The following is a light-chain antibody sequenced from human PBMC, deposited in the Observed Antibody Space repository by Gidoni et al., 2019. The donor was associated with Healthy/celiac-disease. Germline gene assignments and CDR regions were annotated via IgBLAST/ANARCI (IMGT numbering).Light chain of an antibody. CDR2: GAS. CDR3: QQYGSSPPIT. J-gene: IGKJ5*01. CDR1: QSVSSSY. V-gene: IGKV3-20*01. Sequence: EIVLTQSPGTLSLSPGERATLSCRASQSVSSSYLAWYQQKPGQAPRLLIYGASSRATGIPDRFSGSGSGTDFNLTISRLEPEDFAVYYWQQYGSSPPITFGQGTRLEIK.